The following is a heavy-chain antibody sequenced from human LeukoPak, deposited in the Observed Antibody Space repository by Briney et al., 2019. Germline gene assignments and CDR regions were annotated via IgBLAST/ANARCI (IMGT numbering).Heavy chain of an antibody. D-gene: IGHD2-15*01. Sequence: GGSLRLSCAASGFTFSSYAMSWVRQAPGKGLEWVSAISGSGGSTYYADSVKGRFTISRDNSKNTLYLQMNSLRAEDTAVYCCAKVGCSGGSCYSIDYWGQGTLVTVSS. CDR2: ISGSGGST. J-gene: IGHJ4*02. CDR1: GFTFSSYA. V-gene: IGHV3-23*01. CDR3: AKVGCSGGSCYSIDY.